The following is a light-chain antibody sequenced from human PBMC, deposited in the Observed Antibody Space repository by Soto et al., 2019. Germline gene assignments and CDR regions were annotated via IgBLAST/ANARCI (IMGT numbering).Light chain of an antibody. CDR1: QSVNTN. CDR2: GAS. CDR3: QQYGGSVQT. J-gene: IGKJ1*01. V-gene: IGKV3-15*01. Sequence: EIVMTQSPATLSVSPGERATFSCRASQSVNTNLAWYQLKPGQAPRLLVYGASIRATGIPAGFSGSGSGTDFTLTISRLEPEDFAVYYCQQYGGSVQTFGQGTKVDIK.